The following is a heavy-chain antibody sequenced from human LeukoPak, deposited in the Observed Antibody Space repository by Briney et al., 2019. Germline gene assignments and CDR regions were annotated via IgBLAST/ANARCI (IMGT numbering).Heavy chain of an antibody. CDR2: INPISGAT. V-gene: IGHV1-2*02. Sequence: ASVKVSCKASGYTFTDYYMRWVRQAPGQGLEWMGWINPISGATNYTQKFQGRVTMTRDTSISTAYMELSSLRSDDTAVYYCASPMYLQHWGRGTPVTVSS. CDR1: GYTFTDYY. CDR3: ASPMYLQH. J-gene: IGHJ1*01.